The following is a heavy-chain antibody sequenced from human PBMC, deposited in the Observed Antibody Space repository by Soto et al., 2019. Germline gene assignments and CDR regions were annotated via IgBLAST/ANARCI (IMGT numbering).Heavy chain of an antibody. D-gene: IGHD6-19*01. CDR3: ARVQQWLVSFSGAFDI. Sequence: GGSLRLSCAASGFTFSDYYMSWIRQAPGKGLEWVSYISSSGSTIYYADSVKGRFTISRDNAKNSLYLQMNSLRAEDTAVYYCARVQQWLVSFSGAFDIWGQGTMVTVSS. J-gene: IGHJ3*02. V-gene: IGHV3-11*01. CDR2: ISSSGSTI. CDR1: GFTFSDYY.